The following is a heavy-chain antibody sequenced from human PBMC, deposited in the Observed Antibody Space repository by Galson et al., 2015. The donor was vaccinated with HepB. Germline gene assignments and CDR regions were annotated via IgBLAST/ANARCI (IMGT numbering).Heavy chain of an antibody. D-gene: IGHD6-13*01. V-gene: IGHV3-73*01. CDR3: ARLADFSGFSSS. CDR1: GFTFSGSA. J-gene: IGHJ4*02. Sequence: LRLSCAGSGFTFSGSAFHWVRQTSGKGLEWVGHIKSKANNYATAYAASLKGRFTISRDDSKNTAYLHMRSLKTEDTAVYYCARLADFSGFSSSWGQGTLVTVSS. CDR2: IKSKANNYAT.